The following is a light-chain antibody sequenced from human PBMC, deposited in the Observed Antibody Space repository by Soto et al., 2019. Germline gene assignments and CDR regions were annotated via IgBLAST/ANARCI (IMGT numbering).Light chain of an antibody. Sequence: EIVLTQSPTTLSLSPGERATLSCRASQSVNSYLAWYQQKPGQAPRLLIYDASNRATGIPARFSGSGSGTDFTLTISSLEPEDFAVYYCQQRSNWPPLTFGGG. J-gene: IGKJ4*01. CDR2: DAS. V-gene: IGKV3-11*01. CDR3: QQRSNWPPLT. CDR1: QSVNSY.